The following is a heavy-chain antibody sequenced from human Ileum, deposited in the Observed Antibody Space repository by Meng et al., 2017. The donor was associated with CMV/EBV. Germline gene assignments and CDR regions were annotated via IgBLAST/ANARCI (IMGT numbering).Heavy chain of an antibody. CDR1: ISGGTYS. CDR3: ARHGSSTSSLVWSFLFDY. V-gene: IGHV4-39*01. D-gene: IGHD2-2*01. CDR2: IYYSGSP. J-gene: IGHJ4*02. Sequence: ISGGTYSWAWIRQPPGKGLEWIGSIYYSGSPYYNPALRGRVTMSVDTSRSHFSLNVSSVTAADTAVYYCARHGSSTSSLVWSFLFDYWGQGTLVTVSS.